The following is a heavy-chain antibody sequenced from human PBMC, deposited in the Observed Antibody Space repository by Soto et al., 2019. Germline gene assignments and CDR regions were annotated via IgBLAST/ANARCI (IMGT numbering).Heavy chain of an antibody. CDR1: GFTLSNYA. Sequence: GGSLRLSCAASGFTLSNYAMHWVRQAPGKGLEWVTVISYDGSSQYYADSVKGRFTVPRDNSKNTLYVQLDSLRADDTAVYYCARHRGPQLLQGNRWFDLWGQGTLVTVSS. CDR2: ISYDGSSQ. V-gene: IGHV3-30-3*01. CDR3: ARHRGPQLLQGNRWFDL. D-gene: IGHD2-15*01. J-gene: IGHJ5*01.